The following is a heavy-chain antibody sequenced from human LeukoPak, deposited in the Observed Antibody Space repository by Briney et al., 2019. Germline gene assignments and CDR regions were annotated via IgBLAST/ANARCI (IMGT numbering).Heavy chain of an antibody. V-gene: IGHV3-23*01. CDR1: GFTFSSYA. Sequence: GGSLRLPCAASGFTFSSYAMSWVRQAPGKGLEWVSAISGSGGSTYYADSVKGRFTISRDNSKNTLYLQMNSLRAEDTAVYYCAKSSLYYYDSPGAFGIWGQGTMVTVSS. CDR3: AKSSLYYYDSPGAFGI. J-gene: IGHJ3*02. CDR2: ISGSGGST. D-gene: IGHD3-22*01.